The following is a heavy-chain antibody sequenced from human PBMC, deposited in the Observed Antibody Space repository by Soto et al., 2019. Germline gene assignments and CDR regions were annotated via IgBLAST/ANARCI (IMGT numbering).Heavy chain of an antibody. D-gene: IGHD3-10*01. Sequence: SETLSLTCTVSGCSISSYYWSWIRQPPGKGLEWIGYIYYSGSTNYNPSLKSRVTISVDTSKNQFSLKLSSVTAADTAVYYCARSGYYGSGSYYDYWGQGTLVTVSS. V-gene: IGHV4-59*01. CDR3: ARSGYYGSGSYYDY. CDR1: GCSISSYY. CDR2: IYYSGST. J-gene: IGHJ4*02.